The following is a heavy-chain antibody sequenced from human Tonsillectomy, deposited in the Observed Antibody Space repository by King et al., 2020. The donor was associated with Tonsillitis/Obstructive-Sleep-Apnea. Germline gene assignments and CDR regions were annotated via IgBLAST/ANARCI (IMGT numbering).Heavy chain of an antibody. Sequence: QLVQSGGGVVQPGMFLRLSCAASGFTFGSYGMHWVRQAPGTGLEWVAVISYDGSTKYYADSVKGRLTISRYNSKNTLYPQMNSLRAEDTAVYYCAKEDDSSGWNYFDSWGQGTQVTVSS. J-gene: IGHJ4*02. V-gene: IGHV3-30*18. D-gene: IGHD6-19*01. CDR1: GFTFGSYG. CDR3: AKEDDSSGWNYFDS. CDR2: ISYDGSTK.